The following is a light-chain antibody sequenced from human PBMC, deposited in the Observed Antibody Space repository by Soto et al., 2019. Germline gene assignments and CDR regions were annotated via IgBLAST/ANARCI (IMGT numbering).Light chain of an antibody. CDR2: GAS. Sequence: EIVLTQSPGTLSLSPGERATLSCRASQSVSSSYFPWFQQKPGQAPRLLIYGASSRAAGIPDRFSGSGSGTDFTLTISRLEPEDFAVYYFHQYGSSPPYTFGQGTKLDIK. CDR1: QSVSSSY. V-gene: IGKV3-20*01. J-gene: IGKJ2*01. CDR3: HQYGSSPPYT.